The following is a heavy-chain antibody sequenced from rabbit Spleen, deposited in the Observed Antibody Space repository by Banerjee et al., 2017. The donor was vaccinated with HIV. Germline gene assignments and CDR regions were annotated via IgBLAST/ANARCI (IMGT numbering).Heavy chain of an antibody. D-gene: IGHD8-1*01. Sequence: QQQLEESGGGLVKPGGTLTLTCKASGFSFGDRDVMCWVRQAPGKGLEWIACIEGGSSAFSYFASWAKGRFTISKTSSTTVTLQMTSLTAADTATYFCARDTASSFSSYGMDLWGPGTLVTVS. V-gene: IGHV1S45*01. CDR1: GFSFGDRDV. CDR2: IEGGSSAFS. CDR3: ARDTASSFSSYGMDL. J-gene: IGHJ6*01.